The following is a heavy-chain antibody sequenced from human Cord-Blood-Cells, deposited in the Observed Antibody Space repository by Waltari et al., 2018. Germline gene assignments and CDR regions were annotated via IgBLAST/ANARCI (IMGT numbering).Heavy chain of an antibody. CDR2: ISGSGGST. V-gene: IGHV3-23*01. CDR3: AKDQAVTDYFDY. J-gene: IGHJ4*02. Sequence: EVQLLESGGGLVQPGGSLRPSCAASGFTFSSYAMSWVRQAPGKGLEWVSAISGSGGSTYYADSVKGRFTISRDNSKNTLYLQMNSLRAEDTAVYYCAKDQAVTDYFDYWGQGTLVTVSS. CDR1: GFTFSSYA. D-gene: IGHD4-4*01.